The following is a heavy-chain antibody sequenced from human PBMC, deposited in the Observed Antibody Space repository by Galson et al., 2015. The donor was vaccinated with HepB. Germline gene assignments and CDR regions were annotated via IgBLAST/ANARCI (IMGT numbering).Heavy chain of an antibody. Sequence: SETLSLTCTVSGGSISSYYWSWIRQPPGKGLEWIGHISNSGSTNYNPSLKSRVTISVDTSKNHFSLKVKSMTAADTAVYYCARQGAYVMPFIDWLPRGNWFDPWGQGTLVTVSS. CDR1: GGSISSYY. CDR2: ISNSGST. V-gene: IGHV4-59*08. CDR3: ARQGAYVMPFIDWLPRGNWFDP. J-gene: IGHJ5*02. D-gene: IGHD3-9*01.